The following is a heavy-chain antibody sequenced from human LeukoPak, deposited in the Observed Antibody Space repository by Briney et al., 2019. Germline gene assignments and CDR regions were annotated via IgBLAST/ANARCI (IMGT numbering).Heavy chain of an antibody. CDR1: GFTFSNAW. D-gene: IGHD3-22*01. Sequence: GGSLRLSCAASGFTFSNAWMTWVRQAPGKGLEWVGRIKSKTDGGTTDYAAPVKGRFTTSRDDSKNTLYLQMNSLKTEDTAVYYCTTDSETYYSDTSGYYYGSFDYWGQGTLVTVSS. J-gene: IGHJ4*02. V-gene: IGHV3-15*01. CDR2: IKSKTDGGTT. CDR3: TTDSETYYSDTSGYYYGSFDY.